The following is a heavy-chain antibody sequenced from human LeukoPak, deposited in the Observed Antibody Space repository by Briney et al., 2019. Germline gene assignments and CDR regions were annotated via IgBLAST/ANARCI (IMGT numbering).Heavy chain of an antibody. J-gene: IGHJ6*04. V-gene: IGHV1-8*01. D-gene: IGHD5-12*01. CDR1: GYTFTSYD. CDR2: MNPNSGNT. CDR3: AREEEGYSGYDGVRGMDV. Sequence: ASVKVSCKASGYTFTSYDINWVRQATGQGLEWMGWMNPNSGNTGYAQKFQGRVTMTRNTSISTAYMELSSLRSEDTAVYYCAREEEGYSGYDGVRGMDVWGKGTTVTVSS.